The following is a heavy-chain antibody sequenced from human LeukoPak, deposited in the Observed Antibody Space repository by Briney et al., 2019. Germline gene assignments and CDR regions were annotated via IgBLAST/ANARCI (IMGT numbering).Heavy chain of an antibody. Sequence: SGTLSLTCAVSGGSITDTNWWTWGRPPPGKGREWIGEIYHSDISNYNPSLKHRITISLDKSKNQFSLHVTSVTAADPAVYYCTRGAGWLIDYWGQGILVTVSS. CDR3: TRGAGWLIDY. CDR2: IYHSDIS. J-gene: IGHJ4*02. CDR1: GGSITDTNW. V-gene: IGHV4-4*02. D-gene: IGHD3-16*01.